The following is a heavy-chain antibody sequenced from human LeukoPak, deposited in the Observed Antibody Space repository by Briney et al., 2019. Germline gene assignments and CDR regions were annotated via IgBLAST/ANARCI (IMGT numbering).Heavy chain of an antibody. J-gene: IGHJ5*02. CDR1: GGFTSLEY. CDR2: MYKRGGP. D-gene: IGHD4-17*01. V-gene: IGHV4-59*13. Sequence: SETLSLTCTVSGGFTSLEYWSWIRQPPGEGREWIGYMYKRGGPSYNPSRGGRVTMSVDTSKKQISLKLRAVTAADTAMYYCARDRLRHFDPWGQGTLVTVSS. CDR3: ARDRLRHFDP.